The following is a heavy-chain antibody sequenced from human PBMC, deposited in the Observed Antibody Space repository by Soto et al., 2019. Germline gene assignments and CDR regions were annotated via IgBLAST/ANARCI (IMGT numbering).Heavy chain of an antibody. CDR3: ATVATGSYDWFDP. V-gene: IGHV3-74*01. D-gene: IGHD1-26*01. CDR1: GFTFSTYW. J-gene: IGHJ5*02. CDR2: INSDGSRT. Sequence: EVQLVESGGGLGQPGGSLRLSCAASGFTFSTYWMHWVRQAPGKGLVWVSRINSDGSRTNYADSVKGRFTTFRDNAKNPVYLKLNSLTAEGTAVVYRATVATGSYDWFDPWGQGTLVTVSS.